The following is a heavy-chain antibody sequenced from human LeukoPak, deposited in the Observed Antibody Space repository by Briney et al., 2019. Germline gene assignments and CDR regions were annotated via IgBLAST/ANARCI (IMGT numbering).Heavy chain of an antibody. J-gene: IGHJ4*02. Sequence: SETLSLTCTVSGGSIGSDYWTWIREPPGKGLEYIGYIYYTGGTNYNPSLKSRVTISVDTSKNQFSLKLSSVTAADTAVYFCAKYGNSGWVIDNWGQGTLVTVSS. CDR3: AKYGNSGWVIDN. CDR2: IYYTGGT. D-gene: IGHD6-19*01. CDR1: GGSIGSDY. V-gene: IGHV4-59*08.